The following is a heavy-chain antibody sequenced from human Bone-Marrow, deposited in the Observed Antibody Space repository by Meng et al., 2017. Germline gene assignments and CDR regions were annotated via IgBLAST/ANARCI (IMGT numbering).Heavy chain of an antibody. CDR3: GRDQGRELINH. Sequence: QVQLQESGPGLVKPSVTLSLTCAVSGGSISSSNWWSWVRQPPGKGLEWIGEIYHSVSTNYNPSLKSRVDISVDKSKNQFYLSLFSVTAADTAVYYCGRDQGRELINHWGQGTLVTVSS. CDR2: IYHSVST. V-gene: IGHV4-4*02. CDR1: GGSISSSNW. J-gene: IGHJ4*02. D-gene: IGHD1-7*01.